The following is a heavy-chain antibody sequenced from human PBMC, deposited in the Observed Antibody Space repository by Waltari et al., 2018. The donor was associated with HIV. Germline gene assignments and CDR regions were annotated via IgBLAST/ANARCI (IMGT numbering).Heavy chain of an antibody. CDR3: ARGSIVLVPAATNYFDY. CDR1: GASFSGYY. Sequence: QVQLQQWGAGLLKPSETLSLTCAVYGASFSGYYWTWIRQPPGKGLEWIGEINHRGSTNYHPPLESRVTISVDTSKNQFSLKLSSVTAADTAVYYCARGSIVLVPAATNYFDYWGQGTLVTVSS. D-gene: IGHD2-2*01. J-gene: IGHJ4*02. CDR2: INHRGST. V-gene: IGHV4-34*01.